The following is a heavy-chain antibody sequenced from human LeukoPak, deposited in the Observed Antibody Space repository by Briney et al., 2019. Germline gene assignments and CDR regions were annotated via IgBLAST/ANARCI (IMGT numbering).Heavy chain of an antibody. CDR1: GGSISSSSYY. D-gene: IGHD2-2*01. CDR3: ARLTRYCSSTSCYADY. J-gene: IGHJ4*02. CDR2: IYYSGST. V-gene: IGHV4-39*01. Sequence: PSETLSLTCTVSGGSISSSSYYWGWIRQPPGKGLEWIGNIYYSGSTYYNPSLKSRVTISVDTPKNQFSLKLSSVTAADTAVYYCARLTRYCSSTSCYADYWGQGTLVTVSS.